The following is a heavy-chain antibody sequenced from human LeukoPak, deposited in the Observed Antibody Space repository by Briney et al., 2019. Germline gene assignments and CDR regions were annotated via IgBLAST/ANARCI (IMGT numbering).Heavy chain of an antibody. J-gene: IGHJ3*02. CDR2: IHTSGIT. Sequence: SETLSLTCTVSGGSITSYYWSCIRQPAGKGLEWIGRIHTSGITNYNPSLKSRVTMSVDTSKNQFSLKLSSVTAADTAVYYCARDRYYYDSSGDAFDIWGQGTMVTVSS. CDR3: ARDRYYYDSSGDAFDI. D-gene: IGHD3-22*01. V-gene: IGHV4-4*07. CDR1: GGSITSYY.